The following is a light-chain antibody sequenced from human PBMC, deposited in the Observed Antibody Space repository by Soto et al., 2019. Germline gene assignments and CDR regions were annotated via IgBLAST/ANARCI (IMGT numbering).Light chain of an antibody. V-gene: IGLV2-14*01. CDR3: SSYTSNSTLDV. CDR1: SSDVGGYNY. J-gene: IGLJ1*01. Sequence: QSALTQPASVSGSPGQSITISCTGTSSDVGGYNYVSWYQQHPGQAPKLMIYEASNRPSGVSNRFSGSKSGNTASLTISGLQAEDEADYYCSSYTSNSTLDVFGTGTKLTVL. CDR2: EAS.